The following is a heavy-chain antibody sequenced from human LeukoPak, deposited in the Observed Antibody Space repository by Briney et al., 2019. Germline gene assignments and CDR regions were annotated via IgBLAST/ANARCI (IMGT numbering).Heavy chain of an antibody. CDR3: ARDQVRWGWLRSNYYMDV. V-gene: IGHV3-7*01. CDR2: VKQDGSEK. J-gene: IGHJ6*03. CDR1: GFTFSSYW. Sequence: PGGSLRLSCAASGFTFSSYWMSWVRQAPGKGLEWVANVKQDGSEKYYVDSAKGRFTISRDNAKNSLYLQMNSLRAEDTAVYYCARDQVRWGWLRSNYYMDVWGKGTTVTVSS. D-gene: IGHD5-12*01.